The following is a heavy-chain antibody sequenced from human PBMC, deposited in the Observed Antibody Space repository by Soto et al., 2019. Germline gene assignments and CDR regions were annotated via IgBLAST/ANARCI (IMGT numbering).Heavy chain of an antibody. CDR1: GGSISSSSYY. Sequence: SETLSLTCTVSGGSISSSSYYWGWIRQPPGKGLERIGSIFYSGSTYYNPSLKSRVTISVDTSKNQFSLKLTSVTAADTAVYYCARHNYGSGSTYFDYWGQGTLVTVSS. J-gene: IGHJ4*02. V-gene: IGHV4-39*01. CDR3: ARHNYGSGSTYFDY. CDR2: IFYSGST. D-gene: IGHD3-10*01.